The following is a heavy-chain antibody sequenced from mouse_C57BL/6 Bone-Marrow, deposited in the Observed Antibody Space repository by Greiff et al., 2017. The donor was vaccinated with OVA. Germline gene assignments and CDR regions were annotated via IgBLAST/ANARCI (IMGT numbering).Heavy chain of an antibody. CDR1: GYTFTSYW. Sequence: VQLQQSGAELAKPGASVKLSCKASGYTFTSYWMHWVKQRPGQGLEWIGYINPSSGYTKYNQKFKGKATLTADKSSSTAYMQLSSLTYEDSAVYYCARRRIYYYGSYYFDYWGQGTTLTVSS. CDR2: INPSSGYT. V-gene: IGHV1-7*01. J-gene: IGHJ2*01. CDR3: ARRRIYYYGSYYFDY. D-gene: IGHD1-1*01.